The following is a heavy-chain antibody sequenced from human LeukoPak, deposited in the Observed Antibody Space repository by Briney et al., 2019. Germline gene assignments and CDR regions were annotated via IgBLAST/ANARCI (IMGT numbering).Heavy chain of an antibody. D-gene: IGHD2-21*02. Sequence: ETLSLTCTVSGGSISSSSYYWGWIRQPPGKGLEWVSAISGSGGSTYYADSVKGRFTISRDNSKNTLYLQMNSLRAEDTAVYYCAKPFRHYCGGDCYVYQHWGQGTLVTVSS. CDR2: ISGSGGST. J-gene: IGHJ1*01. CDR1: GGSISSSSYY. CDR3: AKPFRHYCGGDCYVYQH. V-gene: IGHV3-23*01.